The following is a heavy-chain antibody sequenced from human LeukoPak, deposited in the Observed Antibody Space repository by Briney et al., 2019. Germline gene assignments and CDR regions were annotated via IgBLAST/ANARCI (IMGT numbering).Heavy chain of an antibody. V-gene: IGHV3-33*06. Sequence: PGGSLRLSRTASGFTFSSYGMHWVRQAPGKGLEWVAVIWFDGSNKYYADSVKGRLTISRDNSESTLYLQMNSLRAEDTAVYYCAKAVAATGHYYFGMDVWGQGTTVTVSS. CDR1: GFTFSSYG. J-gene: IGHJ6*02. CDR2: IWFDGSNK. CDR3: AKAVAATGHYYFGMDV. D-gene: IGHD6-19*01.